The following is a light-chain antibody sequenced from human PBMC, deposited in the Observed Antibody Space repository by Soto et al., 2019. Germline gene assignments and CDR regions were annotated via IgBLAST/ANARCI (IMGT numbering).Light chain of an antibody. J-gene: IGKJ2*01. CDR3: LQYNSLPYT. Sequence: DIQVTQSPSTLSAFVGDRVILTCRASQNVNIWLAWYQQRPRKAPKLLIYKTSSLESGVPSRFSGSGSGTEFTLTISSLETDDFGTYFCLQYNSLPYTFGQGTMLEIK. V-gene: IGKV1-5*03. CDR1: QNVNIW. CDR2: KTS.